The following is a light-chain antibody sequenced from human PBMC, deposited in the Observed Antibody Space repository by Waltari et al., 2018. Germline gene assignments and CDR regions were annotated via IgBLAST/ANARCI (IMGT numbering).Light chain of an antibody. V-gene: IGKV1-12*01. J-gene: IGKJ4*01. Sequence: DIQMTQSPSSVSASVGDRVTISCRASHDISSYLAWYQQKPGKATKLLIYAASSLLSGVPSRFSGSGSGTDFTLTISSLQADDSATYYCQQGKTFPLTFGGGTKVEI. CDR3: QQGKTFPLT. CDR1: HDISSY. CDR2: AAS.